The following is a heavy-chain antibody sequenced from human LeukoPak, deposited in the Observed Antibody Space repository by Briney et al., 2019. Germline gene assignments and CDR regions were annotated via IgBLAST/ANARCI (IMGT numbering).Heavy chain of an antibody. CDR2: LSYDGSIK. J-gene: IGHJ1*01. CDR1: GFTFSNYP. CDR3: ARLPYSNNWPECFQH. Sequence: GGSLRLSCPASGFTFSNYPMHGFGQAPGRGRDGVAVLSYDGSIKYYTDSVKGRFTISRDNSKNTLYLQMNSLRAEDTAVYYCARLPYSNNWPECFQHWGQGTLVTVSS. V-gene: IGHV3-30-3*01. D-gene: IGHD6-13*01.